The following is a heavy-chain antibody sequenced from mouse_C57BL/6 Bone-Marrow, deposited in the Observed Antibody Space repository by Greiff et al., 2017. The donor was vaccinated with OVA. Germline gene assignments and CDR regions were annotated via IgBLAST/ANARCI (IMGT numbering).Heavy chain of an antibody. CDR3: AREKIYYGNHWYFDV. D-gene: IGHD2-1*01. V-gene: IGHV1-64*01. CDR2: IHPNSGST. J-gene: IGHJ1*03. Sequence: QVQLQQPGAELVKPGASVKLSCKASGYTFTSYWMHWVKQRPGQGLEWIGMIHPNSGSTNYNEKFKSKATLTVDKSSSTAYMQLSSLTSEDSAVYYCAREKIYYGNHWYFDVWGTGTTVTVSS. CDR1: GYTFTSYW.